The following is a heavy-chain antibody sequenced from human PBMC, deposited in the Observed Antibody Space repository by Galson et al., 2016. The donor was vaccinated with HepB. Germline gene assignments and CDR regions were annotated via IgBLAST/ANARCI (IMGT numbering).Heavy chain of an antibody. Sequence: TLSLTCTVSGGSMTIGSHFWSWIRQRPEKGLEWIGYIYYSGTTFYNPSLKSRVTISVETSKNQFSLRLNFVPAADTAVYYCARDSHDYRNYYGLDVWGQGTTVIVSS. CDR3: ARDSHDYRNYYGLDV. D-gene: IGHD4-11*01. V-gene: IGHV4-31*03. CDR2: IYYSGTT. J-gene: IGHJ6*02. CDR1: GGSMTIGSHF.